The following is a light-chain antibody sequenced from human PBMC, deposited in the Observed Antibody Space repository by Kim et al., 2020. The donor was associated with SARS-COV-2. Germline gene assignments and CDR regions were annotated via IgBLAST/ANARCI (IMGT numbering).Light chain of an antibody. CDR2: AAS. J-gene: IGKJ1*01. Sequence: SGGDRVNITCRASQSISAYLNWYQQKPGKAPRLLIFAASSLQSGVPSRFSGSGSGTEFTLTVSSLQLEDFATYYCQQSYSTPRTFGQGTKVDIK. V-gene: IGKV1-39*01. CDR3: QQSYSTPRT. CDR1: QSISAY.